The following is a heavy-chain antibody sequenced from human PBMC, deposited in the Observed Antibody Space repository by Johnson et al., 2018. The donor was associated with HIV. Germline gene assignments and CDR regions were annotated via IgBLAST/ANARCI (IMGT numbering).Heavy chain of an antibody. D-gene: IGHD3-16*01. Sequence: VQLVESGGGLVQPGGSLRLACAASGFTFSSYDMHWVRQATGKGLEWVSAIGTAGDTYYPGSVKGRFTISRENAKNSLHLQMNSLRGGDTAVYYCARGGAHDDFDIWGQGTMVTVSS. CDR2: IGTAGDT. CDR3: ARGGAHDDFDI. V-gene: IGHV3-13*01. J-gene: IGHJ3*02. CDR1: GFTFSSYD.